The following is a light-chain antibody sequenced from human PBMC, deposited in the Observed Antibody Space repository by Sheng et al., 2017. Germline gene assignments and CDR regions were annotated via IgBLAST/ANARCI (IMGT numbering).Light chain of an antibody. CDR3: QQRSNWPLT. CDR1: QSVNSK. J-gene: IGKJ4*01. V-gene: IGKV3-15*01. CDR2: GTS. Sequence: EIVMTQSPATLSVSPGERATLSCRASQSVNSKLAWYQQKPGQAPRLLISGTSTRATGIPARFSGSGSGTDFTLTISSLEPEDFAVYYCQQRSNWPLTFGGGTKVEIK.